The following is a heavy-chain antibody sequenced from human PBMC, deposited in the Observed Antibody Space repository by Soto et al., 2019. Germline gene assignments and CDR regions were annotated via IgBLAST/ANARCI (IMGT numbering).Heavy chain of an antibody. V-gene: IGHV4-34*01. CDR2: INHSGST. J-gene: IGHJ5*02. D-gene: IGHD2-2*01. Sequence: SETLSLTCAVYGGSFSGYYWSWIRQPPGKGLEWIGEINHSGSTNYNPSPKSRVTISVDTSKNQFSLKLSSVTAADTAVYYCARLLIVVVPAAKYNWFDPWGQGTLVTVSS. CDR3: ARLLIVVVPAAKYNWFDP. CDR1: GGSFSGYY.